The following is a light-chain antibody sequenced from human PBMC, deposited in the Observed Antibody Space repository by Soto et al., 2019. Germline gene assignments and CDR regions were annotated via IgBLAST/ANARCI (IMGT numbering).Light chain of an antibody. Sequence: QSALTQPPSASGSPGQSVTISCTGTSSDVGGYSRVSWYQQHPGKAPKLVIYEVSKRPSGVPDRFFGSKSGNTASLTVSGLQAEDEADYYCSSYAGSNNWGVLGGGTQLTVL. CDR3: SSYAGSNNWGV. CDR2: EVS. J-gene: IGLJ2*01. CDR1: SSDVGGYSR. V-gene: IGLV2-8*01.